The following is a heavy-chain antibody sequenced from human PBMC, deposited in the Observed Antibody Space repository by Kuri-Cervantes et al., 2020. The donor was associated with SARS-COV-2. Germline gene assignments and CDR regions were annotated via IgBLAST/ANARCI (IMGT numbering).Heavy chain of an antibody. CDR1: GGSISSSSYY. CDR3: ARSPPGSSSPYYFDY. CDR2: IYYSGST. D-gene: IGHD6-6*01. V-gene: IGHV4-61*05. Sequence: SETLSLTRTVSGGSISSSSYYWGWIRQPPGKGLEWIGYIYYSGSTNYNPSLESRVTISVDTSKNQFSLKLSSVTAADTAVYYCARSPPGSSSPYYFDYWGQGTLVTVSS. J-gene: IGHJ4*02.